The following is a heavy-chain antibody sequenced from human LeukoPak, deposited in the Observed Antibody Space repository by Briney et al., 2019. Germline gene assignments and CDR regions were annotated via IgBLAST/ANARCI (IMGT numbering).Heavy chain of an antibody. CDR3: ARDGRGSYLY. CDR1: GFTFSSYA. V-gene: IGHV3-66*01. Sequence: GGSLRLSCAASGFTFSSYAMHWVRQAPGKGLEWVSVIYSGGSTYYADSVKGRFTISRDNSKNTLYLQMNSLRAEDTAVYYCARDGRGSYLYWGQGTLVTVSS. D-gene: IGHD1-26*01. CDR2: IYSGGST. J-gene: IGHJ4*02.